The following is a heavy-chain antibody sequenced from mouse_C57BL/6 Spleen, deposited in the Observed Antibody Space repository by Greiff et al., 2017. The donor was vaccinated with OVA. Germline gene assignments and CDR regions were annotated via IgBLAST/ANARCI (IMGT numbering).Heavy chain of an antibody. CDR3: AREESNYGAMDY. D-gene: IGHD2-5*01. V-gene: IGHV1-54*01. Sequence: QVQLKQSGAELVRPGTSVKVSCKASGYAFTNYLIEWVKQRPGQGLEWIGVINPGSGGTNYNEKFKGKATLTADKSSSTAYMQLSSLTSEDSAVYFCAREESNYGAMDYWGQGTSVTVSS. CDR2: INPGSGGT. CDR1: GYAFTNYL. J-gene: IGHJ4*01.